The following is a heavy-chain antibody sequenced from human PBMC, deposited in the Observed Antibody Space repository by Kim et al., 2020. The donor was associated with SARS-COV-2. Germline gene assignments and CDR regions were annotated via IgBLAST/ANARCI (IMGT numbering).Heavy chain of an antibody. J-gene: IGHJ3*02. CDR2: VSTSSDVI. Sequence: GGSLRLSCAASGVTFSDYYMSWIRQAPGKGLEWVSFVSTSSDVIYYADSVKGRFSVSRDNTKDSLVLQMNSLRAEDTAVYYCASYCSSASWFVFGIWGEGTAVIVSS. CDR1: GVTFSDYY. CDR3: ASYCSSASWFVFGI. V-gene: IGHV3-11*01. D-gene: IGHD2-15*01.